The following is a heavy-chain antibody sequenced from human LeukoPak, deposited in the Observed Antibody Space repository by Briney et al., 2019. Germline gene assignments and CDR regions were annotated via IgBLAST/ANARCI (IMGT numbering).Heavy chain of an antibody. J-gene: IGHJ5*02. CDR2: IYYSGST. CDR3: ASHSSSWYTFDP. Sequence: SETLSLTCSVSGGSISSHYWSWIRQPPGKGLEWIGYIYYSGSTNYNPSLKSRVTISVDTSKNQFSLKLSSVTAADTAVYYCASHSSSWYTFDPWGQGTLVTVSS. V-gene: IGHV4-59*08. D-gene: IGHD6-13*01. CDR1: GGSISSHY.